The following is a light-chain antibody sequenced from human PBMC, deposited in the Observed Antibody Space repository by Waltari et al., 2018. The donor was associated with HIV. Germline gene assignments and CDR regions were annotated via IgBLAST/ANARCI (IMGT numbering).Light chain of an antibody. CDR3: CSYAGSSTYV. J-gene: IGLJ1*01. Sequence: QSALTQPASVSGSPGQSLTLSCTGTSSAVGGYNYVSWYQQHPGKAPKLMIYDFSKRPSGVSNRFSGSKSGNTASLTISGLQAEDEADYYCCSYAGSSTYVFGTGTKVTVL. CDR2: DFS. V-gene: IGLV2-23*02. CDR1: SSAVGGYNY.